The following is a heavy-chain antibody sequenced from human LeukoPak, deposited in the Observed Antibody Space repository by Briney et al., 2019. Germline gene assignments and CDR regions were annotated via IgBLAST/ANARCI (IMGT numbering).Heavy chain of an antibody. Sequence: GGSLRLSCAASGFTFSSYNMNWVRQAPGKGLEWVSVIYSGGSTYYADSVKGRFTISRDNSKNTLYLQMNSLRAEDTAVYYCAREQSTVTTSAFDIWGQGTMVTVSS. CDR2: IYSGGST. J-gene: IGHJ3*02. CDR3: AREQSTVTTSAFDI. CDR1: GFTFSSYN. V-gene: IGHV3-66*01. D-gene: IGHD4-17*01.